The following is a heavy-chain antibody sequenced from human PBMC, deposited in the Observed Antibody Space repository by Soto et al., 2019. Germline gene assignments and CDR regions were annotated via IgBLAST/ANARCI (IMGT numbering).Heavy chain of an antibody. D-gene: IGHD3-10*01. J-gene: IGHJ3*02. CDR2: INTSGNT. CDR3: ASFYDSGSGAAFHI. CDR1: GGSISSYY. V-gene: IGHV4-4*07. Sequence: QVQLQESGPGLVKPSETLSLTCTVSGGSISSYYRSWIRQPAGKGLEWIGRINTSGNTNCNPSLKSRVTMSVDTSKNQFSLKLSSVTAADTAVYYCASFYDSGSGAAFHIWGQGTMVTVSS.